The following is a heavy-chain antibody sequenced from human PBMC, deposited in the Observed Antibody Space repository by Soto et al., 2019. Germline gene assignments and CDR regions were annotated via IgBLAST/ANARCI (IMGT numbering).Heavy chain of an antibody. V-gene: IGHV4-30-2*01. CDR2: IYHSGST. Sequence: PSETLSLTCTVSGGPISSGGYCWSWIRQHPGKGLEGIGYIYHSGSTYYNPSLKSRVTISVDRSRNQFSLTLSSVAAADASACYCARGVNYYDSSGPTWCDHPGQGALVTDS. CDR3: ARGVNYYDSSGPTWCDH. D-gene: IGHD3-22*01. CDR1: GGPISSGGYC. J-gene: IGHJ5*02.